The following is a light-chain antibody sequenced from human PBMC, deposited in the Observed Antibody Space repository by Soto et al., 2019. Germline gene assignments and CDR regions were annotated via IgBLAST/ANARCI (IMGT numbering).Light chain of an antibody. Sequence: QSVVTQPPSASGSLGQSVIISCTGTNSDAGGYNYVSWYQQHPGKAPKLMIFEVNKRPSGVPDRFSGSKSGNTASLTVSGLQAEDEANYYCSSYAGSNNLVFGGGTKLTVL. J-gene: IGLJ2*01. V-gene: IGLV2-8*01. CDR2: EVN. CDR1: NSDAGGYNY. CDR3: SSYAGSNNLV.